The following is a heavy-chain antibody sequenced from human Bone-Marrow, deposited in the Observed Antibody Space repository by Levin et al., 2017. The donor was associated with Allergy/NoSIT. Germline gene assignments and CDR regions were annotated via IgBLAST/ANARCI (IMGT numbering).Heavy chain of an antibody. CDR1: GGSISSSGYD. V-gene: IGHV4-30-2*01. CDR3: ARRQYNWKDGDDY. J-gene: IGHJ4*02. CDR2: IDHSGRT. Sequence: SETLSLTCTVSGGSISSSGYDWSWIRQPPGTGLEWIGNIDHSGRTFYNPSLGSRVTMSGDTSKNQFSLKLTSVTAADTALYYCARRQYNWKDGDDYWGQGTRVTVSS. D-gene: IGHD1-1*01.